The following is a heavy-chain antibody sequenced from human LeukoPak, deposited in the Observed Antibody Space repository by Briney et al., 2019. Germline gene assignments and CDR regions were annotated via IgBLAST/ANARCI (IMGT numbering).Heavy chain of an antibody. CDR2: IYTSGST. Sequence: SETLSHTCTVSGGSISSYYWSWNRQPAGKGLEWIGRIYTSGSTTYNPSLKSRVTMSVDTSKNQFSLKLSSVTAADTAVYYCARDSGTTGEVKFDPWGQGTLVTVSS. CDR3: ARDSGTTGEVKFDP. D-gene: IGHD3-10*01. J-gene: IGHJ5*02. V-gene: IGHV4-4*07. CDR1: GGSISSYY.